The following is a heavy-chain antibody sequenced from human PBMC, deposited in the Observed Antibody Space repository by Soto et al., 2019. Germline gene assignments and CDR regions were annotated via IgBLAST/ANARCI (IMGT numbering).Heavy chain of an antibody. CDR3: ARVAVITAAGTSDY. CDR2: ISGTSDSI. D-gene: IGHD6-13*01. V-gene: IGHV3-11*06. J-gene: IGHJ4*02. Sequence: PGGSLRLSCAASGFTFSDYYMSWIRQVPGKGLEWVAYISGTSDSIPYADSVKGRSTISRDNAKNSLYLQMNSLRAEDTAVYYCARVAVITAAGTSDYWGQGTLVTVSS. CDR1: GFTFSDYY.